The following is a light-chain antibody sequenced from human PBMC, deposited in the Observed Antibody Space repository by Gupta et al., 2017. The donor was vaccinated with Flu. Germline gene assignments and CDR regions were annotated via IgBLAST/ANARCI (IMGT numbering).Light chain of an antibody. CDR3: GTWDSSLSAWV. V-gene: IGLV1-51*02. CDR1: SSNIENNY. CDR2: ENN. Sequence: SVLPPPPSVSAAPGPKVPISCSGSSSNIENNYVSWYQQPPGTAPKLLIYENNKRPSGIPDRFSGSKSDTSATLGITGLQTGDEADYYCGTWDSSLSAWVFGGGTKLTVL. J-gene: IGLJ3*02.